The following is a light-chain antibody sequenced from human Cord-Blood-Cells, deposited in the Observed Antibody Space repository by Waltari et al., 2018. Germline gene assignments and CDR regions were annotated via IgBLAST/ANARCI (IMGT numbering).Light chain of an antibody. CDR1: SGSIASNY. CDR3: QSYDSSNQV. J-gene: IGLJ3*02. V-gene: IGLV6-57*03. Sequence: NFMLPQPHSVSESPGKTVTISCTRRSGSIASNYVQWYQQRPGSAPTTVIYEDNQRPSGVPDRFSGSIDSSSNSASLTISGLKTEDEADYYCQSYDSSNQVFGGGTKLTVL. CDR2: EDN.